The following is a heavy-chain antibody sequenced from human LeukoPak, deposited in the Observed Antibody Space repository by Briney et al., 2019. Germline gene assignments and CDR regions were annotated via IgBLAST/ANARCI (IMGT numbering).Heavy chain of an antibody. Sequence: QTGGSLRLSCAVSGFTFNNYAMHWVRQVPGRGREWVAAISDDGSKKFYADSVKGRFTISRDNSKSTLYLQMSSLRPEDTAVYYCGRGQRTPLYFQDIVTFGGVIVYWGRGTLVIVSS. CDR2: ISDDGSKK. CDR1: GFTFNNYA. V-gene: IGHV3-30*04. CDR3: GRGQRTPLYFQDIVTFGGVIVY. D-gene: IGHD3-16*02. J-gene: IGHJ4*02.